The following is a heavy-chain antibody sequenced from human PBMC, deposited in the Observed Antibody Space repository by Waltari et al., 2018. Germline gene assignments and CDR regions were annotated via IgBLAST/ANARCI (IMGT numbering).Heavy chain of an antibody. V-gene: IGHV3-74*01. J-gene: IGHJ4*02. D-gene: IGHD6-6*01. Sequence: EVQLVESGGGLIQPGGSLRLSCAASGFSISGYWMHWVRLPPGKGLVCGSRIHSDGRSTSYVDSGRGRFTVARDNAKNTVYLQMNSLRADDTGVYFCARDGLGSSHDYWGQGTLVTVSS. CDR2: IHSDGRST. CDR3: ARDGLGSSHDY. CDR1: GFSISGYW.